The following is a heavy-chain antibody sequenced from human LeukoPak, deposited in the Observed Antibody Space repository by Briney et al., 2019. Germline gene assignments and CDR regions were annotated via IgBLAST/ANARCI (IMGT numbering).Heavy chain of an antibody. V-gene: IGHV3-48*04. J-gene: IGHJ4*02. Sequence: PGGSLRLSCAASGFTFSSYAMSWVRQAPGKGLEWVSYISSSGSTIYYADSVKGRFTISRDNAKNSLYLQMNSLRAEDTAVYYCARPDTYYYDSSGYNGYWGQGTLVTVSS. CDR3: ARPDTYYYDSSGYNGY. CDR1: GFTFSSYA. CDR2: ISSSGSTI. D-gene: IGHD3-22*01.